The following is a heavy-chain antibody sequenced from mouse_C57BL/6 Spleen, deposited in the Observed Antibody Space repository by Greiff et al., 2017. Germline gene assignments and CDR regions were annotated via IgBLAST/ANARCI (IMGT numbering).Heavy chain of an antibody. Sequence: EVKLVESGGGLVQSGRSLRLSCATSGFTFSDFYMEWVRQAPGKGLEWIAASRNKANDYTTEYSASVKGRFIVSRDTSQSILYLQMNALRAEDTAIYYCARDDRTTVAPFAYWGQGTLVTVSA. J-gene: IGHJ3*01. D-gene: IGHD1-1*01. CDR1: GFTFSDFY. CDR3: ARDDRTTVAPFAY. V-gene: IGHV7-1*01. CDR2: SRNKANDYTT.